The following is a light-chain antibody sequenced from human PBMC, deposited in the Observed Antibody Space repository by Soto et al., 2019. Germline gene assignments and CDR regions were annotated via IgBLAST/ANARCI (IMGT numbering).Light chain of an antibody. CDR3: LQDYAFPWT. CDR1: QHIRND. Sequence: AIRMTQSPSSLSASVGDRVTITCRASQHIRNDLGWYQQKPGRAPKLLIYSSSTLQSGVPSRFNGSGSGTDFTLSISSLPPEDFATYYCLQDYAFPWTFGQGTNVEVK. J-gene: IGKJ1*01. CDR2: SSS. V-gene: IGKV1-6*01.